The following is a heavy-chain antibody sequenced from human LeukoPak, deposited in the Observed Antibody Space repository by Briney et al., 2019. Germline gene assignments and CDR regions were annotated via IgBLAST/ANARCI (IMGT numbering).Heavy chain of an antibody. Sequence: PSETLSLTCTVSGGSISSGGYYWSWIRQHPGKGLEWIGYIYYSGSTYYNPSLKSRVTISVDTSKNQFSLKLSSVTAADTAVYYCARGPKYYYGSGSFYYFDYWGQGTLVTVSS. J-gene: IGHJ4*02. V-gene: IGHV4-31*03. D-gene: IGHD3-10*01. CDR3: ARGPKYYYGSGSFYYFDY. CDR1: GGSISSGGYY. CDR2: IYYSGST.